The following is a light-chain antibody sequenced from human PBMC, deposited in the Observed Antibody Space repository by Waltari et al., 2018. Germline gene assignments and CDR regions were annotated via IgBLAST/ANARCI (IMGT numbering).Light chain of an antibody. V-gene: IGLV1-40*01. CDR3: QSYDRNLVV. CDR2: GNN. Sequence: QSVLTQPPSMSGAPGQRVTISCTGTSSNIGAGYDVPWYQQLPGTAPKLPIYGNNIRPSGVPDRFSASKSDISASLAITGLQAEDEADYYCQSYDRNLVVFGGGTKLTVL. J-gene: IGLJ2*01. CDR1: SSNIGAGYD.